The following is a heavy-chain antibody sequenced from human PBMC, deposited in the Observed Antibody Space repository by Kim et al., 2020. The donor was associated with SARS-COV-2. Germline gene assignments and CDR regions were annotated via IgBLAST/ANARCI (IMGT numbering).Heavy chain of an antibody. Sequence: LKSRVTISIDTSKNQLSLKLSSVTAADTAVYYCARYGVRGVIRAHAFDIWGQGTMVTVSS. J-gene: IGHJ3*02. V-gene: IGHV4-39*01. CDR3: ARYGVRGVIRAHAFDI. D-gene: IGHD3-10*01.